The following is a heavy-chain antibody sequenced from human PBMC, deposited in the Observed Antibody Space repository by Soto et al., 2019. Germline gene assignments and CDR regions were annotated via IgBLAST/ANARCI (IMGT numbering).Heavy chain of an antibody. V-gene: IGHV1-18*01. CDR2: ISVYDGNT. CDR1: GYSFAMYG. CDR3: ARGRYFDS. Sequence: QVQLVQSGAEVKKPGASVKVSCKTSGYSFAMYGISWVRQAPGQGLEWMGWISVYDGNTNYAQNPRGRPTMPTNTPTSTAYWEMRSLRSDDRAVYSGARGRYFDSGGQEPLVPVSS. J-gene: IGHJ4*02.